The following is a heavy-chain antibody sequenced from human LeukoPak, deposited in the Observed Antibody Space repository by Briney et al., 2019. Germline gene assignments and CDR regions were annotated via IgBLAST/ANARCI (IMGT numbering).Heavy chain of an antibody. CDR3: ARQVATKGEWAFDI. CDR2: INLDGHT. D-gene: IGHD5-12*01. Sequence: SETLSLTCSISSYSIPIGYYWGWIRQPPGKGLEWIGSINLDGHTYYNSSLKSRVTISVDTSKNQFSLKLSSVTAADTAVYYCARQVATKGEWAFDIWGQGTMVTASS. V-gene: IGHV4-38-2*02. CDR1: SYSIPIGYY. J-gene: IGHJ3*02.